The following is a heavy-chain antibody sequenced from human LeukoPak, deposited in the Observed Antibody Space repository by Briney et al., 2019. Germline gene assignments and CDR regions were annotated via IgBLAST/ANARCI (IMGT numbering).Heavy chain of an antibody. CDR3: ARHEIVVVPAAILCGWFDP. CDR1: GGSISSSSYY. CDR2: IYYSGST. V-gene: IGHV4-39*01. D-gene: IGHD2-2*02. J-gene: IGHJ5*02. Sequence: SETLSLTCTVSGGSISSSSYYWGWIRQPPGKGLEWIGSIYYSGSTYYNPSFKSRVTISVDTSKNQFSLKLSSVTAADTAVYYCARHEIVVVPAAILCGWFDPWGQGTLVTVSS.